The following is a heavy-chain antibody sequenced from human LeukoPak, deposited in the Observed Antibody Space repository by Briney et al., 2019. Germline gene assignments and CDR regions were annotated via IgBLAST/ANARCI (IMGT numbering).Heavy chain of an antibody. CDR3: ATLGASGPDY. CDR1: GGSIGSSSYY. CDR2: VFYTGYT. V-gene: IGHV4-61*05. Sequence: PSETLSLTCTVSGGSIGSSSYYWNWIRQPPGKGLEWIGYVFYTGYTNYNPSLKSRVTISLDTSKKQFSLRLSSVTAADTAVYYCATLGASGPDYWGQGTLVTVSS. D-gene: IGHD2-8*02. J-gene: IGHJ4*02.